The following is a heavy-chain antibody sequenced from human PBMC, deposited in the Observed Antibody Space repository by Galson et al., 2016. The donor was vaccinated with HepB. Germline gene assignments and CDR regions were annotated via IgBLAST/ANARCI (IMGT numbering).Heavy chain of an antibody. CDR2: INPSDGVT. CDR1: GYTLTNYY. V-gene: IGHV1-46*01. D-gene: IGHD3-22*01. CDR3: AGGSEVMYFYDISGYYS. J-gene: IGHJ4*02. Sequence: SVKVSCKASGYTLTNYYMHWVRQAPGQGLEWMGKINPSDGVTTYAQDFQSRVTMTRDTSTSTVYLELSSLRSEDTAVYYCAGGSEVMYFYDISGYYSWGQGTLVTVSS.